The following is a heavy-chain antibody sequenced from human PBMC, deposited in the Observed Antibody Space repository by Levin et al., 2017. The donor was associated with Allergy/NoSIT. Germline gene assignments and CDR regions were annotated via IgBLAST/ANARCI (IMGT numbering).Heavy chain of an antibody. CDR1: GYTFTSYG. D-gene: IGHD6-19*01. CDR3: ARGIAVARGQPDV. CDR2: ISAYNGNT. Sequence: ASVKVSCKTSGYTFTSYGISWVRQAPGQGLEWVGWISAYNGNTHFAQKLKGRVTMTTDTSTSTAYMELRSLRSDDTAMYYCARGIAVARGQPDVWGQGTTVTVSS. V-gene: IGHV1-18*01. J-gene: IGHJ6*02.